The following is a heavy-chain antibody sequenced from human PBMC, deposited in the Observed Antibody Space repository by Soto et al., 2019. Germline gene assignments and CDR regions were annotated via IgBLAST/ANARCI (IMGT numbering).Heavy chain of an antibody. D-gene: IGHD2-15*01. V-gene: IGHV4-34*02. CDR2: VRHSGNT. Sequence: QVHLEQRGAGLLKPSETLSLTCTVSGGSFTGHFWSWVRQPPGKGLEWIGEVRHSGNTKYYPSLRSRVTLSVDSSKNQISLALTSGAAADTAVYCCARAKFEGAGWRQFDIWGQGTLVTVSS. J-gene: IGHJ4*02. CDR3: ARAKFEGAGWRQFDI. CDR1: GGSFTGHF.